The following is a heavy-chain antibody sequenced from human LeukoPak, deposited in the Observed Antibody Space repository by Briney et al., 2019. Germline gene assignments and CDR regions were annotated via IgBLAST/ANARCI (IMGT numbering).Heavy chain of an antibody. D-gene: IGHD2-2*02. V-gene: IGHV4-39*07. CDR1: GGSISSSSYY. CDR2: IYYSGST. CDR3: ARAAIDYYYMDV. J-gene: IGHJ6*03. Sequence: SETLSLTCTVSGGSISSSSYYWGWIRQPPGKGLEWIGSIYYSGSTNYNPSLKSRVTISGDTSKNQFSLKLSSVTAADTAVYYCARAAIDYYYMDVWGKGTTVTVSS.